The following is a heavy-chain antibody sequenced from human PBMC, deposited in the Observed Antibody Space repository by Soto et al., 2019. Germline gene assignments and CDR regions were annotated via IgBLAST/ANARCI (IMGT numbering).Heavy chain of an antibody. CDR2: ISWNSGSI. Sequence: EVQLVESGGGLVQPGRSLRLSCAASGFTFDDYAMHWVRQAPGKGLEWVSGISWNSGSIGYADSVKGRFTISRDNAKNALYLQMNSLSAEDTALYYCAKEKLVPAAMQGYYYYGMDVWGQGTTVTVSS. CDR3: AKEKLVPAAMQGYYYYGMDV. J-gene: IGHJ6*02. D-gene: IGHD2-2*01. V-gene: IGHV3-9*01. CDR1: GFTFDDYA.